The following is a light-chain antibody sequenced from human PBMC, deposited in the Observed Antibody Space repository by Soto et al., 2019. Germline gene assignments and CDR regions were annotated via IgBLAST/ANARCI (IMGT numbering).Light chain of an antibody. CDR2: GAS. CDR3: QQYNDWPPA. Sequence: ETVMTQSPATLSLSPGERATLSCRASQSVSSKLVWYQQKPGQSPRFLIYGASTRATGIPARFRGSGSGTESTRNIDSLQAEDFAVYYCQQYNDWPPAFGGGTKVEIK. V-gene: IGKV3-15*01. J-gene: IGKJ4*01. CDR1: QSVSSK.